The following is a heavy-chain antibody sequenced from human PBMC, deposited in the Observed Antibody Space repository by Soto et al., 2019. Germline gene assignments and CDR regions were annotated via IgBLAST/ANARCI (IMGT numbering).Heavy chain of an antibody. V-gene: IGHV2-5*02. J-gene: IGHJ2*01. CDR1: GFSISTSGVG. D-gene: IGHD2-21*01. CDR3: THTLRWLYFDL. CDR2: IYWDQSA. Sequence: QITLKESGPTLVKPTQTPTLTCTFSGFSISTSGVGVGWIRQPPGKALEWLALIYWDQSARYRPSLKSRLTNTKVNSKNQLVLTLTIMDPVDTATYYCTHTLRWLYFDLWGRDTLVTVCS.